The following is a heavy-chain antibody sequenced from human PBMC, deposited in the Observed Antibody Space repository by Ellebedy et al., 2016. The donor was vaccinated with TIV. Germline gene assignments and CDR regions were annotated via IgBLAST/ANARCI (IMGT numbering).Heavy chain of an antibody. J-gene: IGHJ5*02. V-gene: IGHV4-34*01. D-gene: IGHD2-2*01. CDR3: ARKYCDAISCHAFDP. CDR1: GGSFTGYY. Sequence: LRLSXAVYGGSFTGYYWTWIRQPPGKGLEWIGEINNSGSTNYNSSLKSRVTISVDTSKSQFSLKMKSLTAADTAVYYCARKYCDAISCHAFDPWGQGTLVTVSS. CDR2: INNSGST.